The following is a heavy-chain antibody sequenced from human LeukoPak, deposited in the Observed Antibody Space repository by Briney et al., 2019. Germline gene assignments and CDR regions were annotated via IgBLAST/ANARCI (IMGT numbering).Heavy chain of an antibody. V-gene: IGHV4-39*01. D-gene: IGHD2-15*01. CDR3: ASSPTYCSGGSCYFSEGFDY. J-gene: IGHJ4*02. CDR1: GGSFSSYY. Sequence: PSETLSLTCAVYGGSFSSYYWGWIRQPPGKGLEWIGSIYYSGSTHYNPSLKSRVTISVDTSKNQFSLKLSSVTAADTAVYYCASSPTYCSGGSCYFSEGFDYWGQGTLVTVSS. CDR2: IYYSGST.